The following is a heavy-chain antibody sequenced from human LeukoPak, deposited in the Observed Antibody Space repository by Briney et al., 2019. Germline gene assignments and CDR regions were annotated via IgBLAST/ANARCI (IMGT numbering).Heavy chain of an antibody. CDR2: IIPIFGTA. Sequence: ASVKVSCKASGYTFTSYDINWVRQATGQGLEWVGGIIPIFGTANYAQKFQGRVTITTDESTSTAYMELSSLRSEDTAVYYCARVGWELRGLYYFDYWGQGTLVTVSS. V-gene: IGHV1-69*05. CDR1: GYTFTSYD. CDR3: ARVGWELRGLYYFDY. D-gene: IGHD1-26*01. J-gene: IGHJ4*02.